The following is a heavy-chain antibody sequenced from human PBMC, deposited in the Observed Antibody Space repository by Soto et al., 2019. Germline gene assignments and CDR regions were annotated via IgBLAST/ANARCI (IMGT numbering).Heavy chain of an antibody. V-gene: IGHV1-69*01. CDR1: RCTFSSYA. CDR3: ATPMSTPGGAEYFDY. J-gene: IGHJ4*02. Sequence: QVQLVQSGAEVKKPGSSVKVSCKASRCTFSSYAISWVRQAPGQGLEWMGGIIPIFGTANYAQKFQGRVTITADESTSTAYMELSSLRSEDTAVYYCATPMSTPGGAEYFDYWGQGTLVTVSS. D-gene: IGHD3-10*02. CDR2: IIPIFGTA.